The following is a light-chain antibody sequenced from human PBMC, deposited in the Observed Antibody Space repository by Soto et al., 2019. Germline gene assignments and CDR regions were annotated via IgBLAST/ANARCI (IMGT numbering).Light chain of an antibody. Sequence: SYELTQPPSVSVSPGQTASITCSGDKLGDKYACWYQQKPGQSPVLVIYQDSKRPSGIPERFSGSNSGNTATLTISGTQAMDEADYYCQAWDSSTAIFGTWTKLTVL. V-gene: IGLV3-1*01. CDR2: QDS. CDR1: KLGDKY. CDR3: QAWDSSTAI. J-gene: IGLJ1*01.